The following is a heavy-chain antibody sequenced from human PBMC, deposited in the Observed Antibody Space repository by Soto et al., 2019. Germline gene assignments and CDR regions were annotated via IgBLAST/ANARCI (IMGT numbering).Heavy chain of an antibody. CDR3: ARGRSGSYYEYYFDY. J-gene: IGHJ4*02. CDR1: GFSVSSNY. V-gene: IGHV3-53*01. Sequence: GRSLRLSCAASGFSVSSNYMSWVRQAPGKGLEWVSVIYSGGSTYYADSVKGRFTISRDNSKNTLYLQMNSLRAEDTAVYYCARGRSGSYYEYYFDYWGQGTLVTASS. CDR2: IYSGGST. D-gene: IGHD1-26*01.